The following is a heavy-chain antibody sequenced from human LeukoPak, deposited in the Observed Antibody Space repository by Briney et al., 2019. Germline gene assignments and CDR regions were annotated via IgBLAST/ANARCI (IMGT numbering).Heavy chain of an antibody. J-gene: IGHJ5*02. D-gene: IGHD3-22*01. CDR2: ISSSSSYI. Sequence: GGSLRLSCAASGFTFSSYGMHWVRQAPGKGLEWVSSISSSSSYIYYADSVKGRFTISRDNAKNSLYLQMNSLRAEDTAVYYCARGLSETYYYDSSGYFPWGQGTLVTVSS. CDR1: GFTFSSYG. V-gene: IGHV3-21*01. CDR3: ARGLSETYYYDSSGYFP.